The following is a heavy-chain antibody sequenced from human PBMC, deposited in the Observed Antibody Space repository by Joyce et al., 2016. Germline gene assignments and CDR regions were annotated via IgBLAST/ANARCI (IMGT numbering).Heavy chain of an antibody. D-gene: IGHD6-13*01. CDR3: ARGDPFPAAAGRGDVMDG. CDR1: GFIFSKYA. J-gene: IGHJ6*02. V-gene: IGHV3-33*01. Sequence: QVHLVESGGGVVQPGRSLRLSCAASGFIFSKYAMHWVRHAPGKGLEWVAVVWDDGRKKYKADCVKGRLTISRDNSKNTLSLQMHRLRADDTAVYYCARGDPFPAAAGRGDVMDGWGQGTTVTVSS. CDR2: VWDDGRKK.